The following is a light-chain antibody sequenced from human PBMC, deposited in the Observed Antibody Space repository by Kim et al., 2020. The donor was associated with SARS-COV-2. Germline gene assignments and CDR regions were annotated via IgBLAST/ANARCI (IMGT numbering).Light chain of an antibody. CDR2: WAS. V-gene: IGKV4-1*01. Sequence: DIVMTQSPDSLAVSLGARATINCKSSQSVLYSSNNKNYLAWYQQKPGQPPKLLIYWASTRESGITDRFSGSGSGTDFTLTISNLQAEDVAGCFRHQYYGAARTLGAGKKV. J-gene: IGKJ4*01. CDR3: HQYYGAART. CDR1: QSVLYSSNNKNY.